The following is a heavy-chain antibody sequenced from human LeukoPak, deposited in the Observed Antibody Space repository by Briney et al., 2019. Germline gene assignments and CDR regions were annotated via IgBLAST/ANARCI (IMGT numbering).Heavy chain of an antibody. Sequence: GGSLGLSCADSGFTFSTYCMHWVRQAPGKGVVWVSHINSDWSSTSYADSVRGGFTISRDNAKNTLYLQMHSLRAEDTAVYYCAKDRSGSYGNEVDYWGQGTLITVSS. J-gene: IGHJ4*02. V-gene: IGHV3-74*01. D-gene: IGHD1-26*01. CDR1: GFTFSTYC. CDR3: AKDRSGSYGNEVDY. CDR2: INSDWSST.